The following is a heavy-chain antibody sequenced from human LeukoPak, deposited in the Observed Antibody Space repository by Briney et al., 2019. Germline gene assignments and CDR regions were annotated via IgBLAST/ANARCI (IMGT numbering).Heavy chain of an antibody. J-gene: IGHJ4*02. V-gene: IGHV4-59*01. CDR2: IYYSGST. D-gene: IGHD6-19*01. CDR1: GGSISSYY. CDR3: ARGGSGWRYYFDY. Sequence: PSETLSLTCTVSGGSISSYYWSWIRQPPGKGPEWIGYIYYSGSTNYNPSLKSRVTISVDTSKNQFSLKLSSVTAADTAVYYSARGGSGWRYYFDYWGQGTLVTVSS.